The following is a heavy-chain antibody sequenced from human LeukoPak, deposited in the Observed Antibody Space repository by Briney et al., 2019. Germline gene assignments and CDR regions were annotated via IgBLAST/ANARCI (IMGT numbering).Heavy chain of an antibody. J-gene: IGHJ6*02. V-gene: IGHV3-30*18. CDR3: AKATLNTPTRSRYSSYYYYGMDV. D-gene: IGHD6-13*01. CDR1: GFTFSSYG. CDR2: ISYDGSNK. Sequence: GRSLRLSCAASGFTFSSYGMHWVRQAPGKGLEWVAVISYDGSNKYYADSVKGRFTISRDNSKNTLYLQMNSLRAEDTAVYYCAKATLNTPTRSRYSSYYYYGMDVWGQGTTVTVYS.